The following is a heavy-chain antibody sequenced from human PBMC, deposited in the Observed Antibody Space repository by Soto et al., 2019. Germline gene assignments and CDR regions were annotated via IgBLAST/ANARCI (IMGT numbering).Heavy chain of an antibody. CDR2: IDTSGTT. Sequence: SETLSLTCTVSGGSISSYYVSRIRQSAGKGLEWIGRIDTSGTTNYNPSLRSRVTMSVDASKNHFSLNLSSVTAADTAVYYCARGPRGYVYYHGMDVWGQGTTVTVSS. CDR1: GGSISSYY. D-gene: IGHD3-10*01. V-gene: IGHV4-4*07. J-gene: IGHJ6*02. CDR3: ARGPRGYVYYHGMDV.